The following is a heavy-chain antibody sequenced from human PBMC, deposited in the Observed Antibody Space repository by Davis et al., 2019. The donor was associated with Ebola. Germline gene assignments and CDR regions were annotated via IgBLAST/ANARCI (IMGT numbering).Heavy chain of an antibody. D-gene: IGHD6-19*01. V-gene: IGHV3-13*01. J-gene: IGHJ4*02. CDR3: AKAYSIWRSGWYDY. CDR1: GFTFSSYD. CDR2: IGTAGDT. Sequence: GESLKISCAASGFTFSSYDMHWVRQATGKGLEWVSAIGTAGDTYYPGSVKGRFTISRENAKNSLYLQMNSLRAEDTAVYYCAKAYSIWRSGWYDYWGQGTLVTVSS.